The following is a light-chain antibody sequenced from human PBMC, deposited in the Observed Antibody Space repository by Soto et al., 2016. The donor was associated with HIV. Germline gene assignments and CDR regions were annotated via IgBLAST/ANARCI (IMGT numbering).Light chain of an antibody. Sequence: DIQMTQSPSTLSASVGDRVTITCRASQSINSWLAWYQQKAGKAPKLLIYKASSLESGAPSRFSGSGSGTEFTLTISSLQPDDFATYYCQQYTSYYTFGQGTKLEIK. J-gene: IGKJ2*01. CDR1: QSINSW. CDR3: QQYTSYYT. CDR2: KAS. V-gene: IGKV1-5*03.